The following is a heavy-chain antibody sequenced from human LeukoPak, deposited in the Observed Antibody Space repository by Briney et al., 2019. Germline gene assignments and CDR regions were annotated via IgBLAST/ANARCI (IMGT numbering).Heavy chain of an antibody. CDR2: IWYDGSNK. CDR3: ARGREITMVRGVIRDAFDI. J-gene: IGHJ3*02. Sequence: GGSLRLSCAASGFTFSSYGMHWVRQAPGKGLEWVAVIWYDGSNKYYADSVKGRFTISRDNSKNTLYLQMNSLRAEDTAVYYCARGREITMVRGVIRDAFDIWGQGTMVTVSS. CDR1: GFTFSSYG. V-gene: IGHV3-33*01. D-gene: IGHD3-10*01.